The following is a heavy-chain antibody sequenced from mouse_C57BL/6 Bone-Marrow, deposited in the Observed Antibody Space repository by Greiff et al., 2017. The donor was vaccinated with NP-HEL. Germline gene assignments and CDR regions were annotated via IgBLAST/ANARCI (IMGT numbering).Heavy chain of an antibody. CDR1: GYSITSGYY. D-gene: IGHD2-3*01. J-gene: IGHJ2*01. CDR2: ISYDGSN. Sequence: DVQLQESGPGLVKPSQSLSLTCSVTGYSITSGYYWNWIRQFPGNNLEWMGYISYDGSNNYNPSLKNRISITRDTSKNQFFLKLNSVTTEDTATYYCARGVYDGYLRGFDYWGQGTTLTVSS. V-gene: IGHV3-6*01. CDR3: ARGVYDGYLRGFDY.